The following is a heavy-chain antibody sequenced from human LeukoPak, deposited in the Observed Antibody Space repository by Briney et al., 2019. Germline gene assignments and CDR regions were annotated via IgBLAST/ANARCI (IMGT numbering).Heavy chain of an antibody. CDR3: AANTADYNTLGSSYKV. J-gene: IGHJ4*02. CDR2: IYYSGST. V-gene: IGHV4-39*02. D-gene: IGHD3-10*01. CDR1: GGSIRSGGYY. Sequence: SETLSLTCTVSGGSIRSGGYYWGWIRQPPGKGLEWIATIYYSGSTYSNPSLKSRVSISVDTSKNHFSLRLSSVTAADTAVYYCAANTADYNTLGSSYKVWGQGTLVTVSS.